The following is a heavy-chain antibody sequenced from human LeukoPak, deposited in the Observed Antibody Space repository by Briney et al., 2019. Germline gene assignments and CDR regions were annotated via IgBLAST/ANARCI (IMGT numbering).Heavy chain of an antibody. Sequence: TGGSLRLSCAASGFTFSINYMSWVRQAPGKGLEWVSFMDPDGVTSYGDSVKGRFTISRDNSKNTLYLQLSTLRAEDTAIYYCTKGTFDIWGQGTMVTVSS. CDR3: TKGTFDI. CDR1: GFTFSINY. V-gene: IGHV3-53*01. CDR2: MDPDGVT. J-gene: IGHJ3*02.